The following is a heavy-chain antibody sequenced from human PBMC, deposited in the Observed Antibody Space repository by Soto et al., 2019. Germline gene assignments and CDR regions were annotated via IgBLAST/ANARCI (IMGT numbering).Heavy chain of an antibody. Sequence: QVQLVESGGGVVQPGVSLRLSCVASGFIFSNFGMHWVRQAPGKGLEWVAVISSDEKIKQYADSVRGRFAISRDNSKNTLFLHMTRLRAEHTAVYHSATGMRSVLDYWGQVPLLTLS. V-gene: IGHV3-33*01. CDR2: ISSDEKIK. J-gene: IGHJ4*02. D-gene: IGHD6-6*01. CDR1: GFIFSNFG. CDR3: ATGMRSVLDY.